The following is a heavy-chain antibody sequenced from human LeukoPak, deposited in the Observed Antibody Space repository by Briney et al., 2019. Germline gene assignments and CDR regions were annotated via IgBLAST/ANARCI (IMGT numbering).Heavy chain of an antibody. CDR3: ARTGGAGSPSDT. CDR2: ISSSGSIT. J-gene: IGHJ5*02. V-gene: IGHV3-11*01. Sequence: GSLRLSCAASGFIFSDYYMTWIRPAPGKGLEWVSYISSSGSITYYADSVRGRFTISRDNARNSLYLEVNSLRDDDTAVYFCARTGGAGSPSDTWGQGTLVTVSS. CDR1: GFIFSDYY. D-gene: IGHD3-10*01.